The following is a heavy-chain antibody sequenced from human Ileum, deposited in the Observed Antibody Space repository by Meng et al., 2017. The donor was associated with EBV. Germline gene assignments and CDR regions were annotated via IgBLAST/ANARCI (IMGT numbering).Heavy chain of an antibody. CDR2: INAGNGNT. V-gene: IGHV1-3*01. Sequence: QVQLFESGSEVKKPGASVKLSAKASGYSFNTYAMNWVRQGPGQRLEWMGWINAGNGNTKYSEKFQSRVTITRDTAASTAYMELSSLRSEDTAVYYCARTGCSSSSCYDYWGQGTLVTVFS. J-gene: IGHJ4*02. CDR1: GYSFNTYA. CDR3: ARTGCSSSSCYDY. D-gene: IGHD2-2*01.